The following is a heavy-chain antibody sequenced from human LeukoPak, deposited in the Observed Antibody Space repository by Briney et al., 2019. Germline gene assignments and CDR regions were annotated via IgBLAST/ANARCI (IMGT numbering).Heavy chain of an antibody. Sequence: GGSLRLSCAASGFTFSPYEMNWVRQAPGKGLEWVSYVSSSGSTIYYADSVKGRFTISRDNAKNSLYLQMNSLRAEDTAVYYCARLNSGSYYHPFDYWGQGTLVTVSS. CDR3: ARLNSGSYYHPFDY. CDR1: GFTFSPYE. CDR2: VSSSGSTI. D-gene: IGHD1-26*01. J-gene: IGHJ4*02. V-gene: IGHV3-48*03.